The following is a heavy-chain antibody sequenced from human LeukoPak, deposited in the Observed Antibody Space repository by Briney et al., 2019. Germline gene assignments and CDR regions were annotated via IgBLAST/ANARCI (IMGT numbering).Heavy chain of an antibody. CDR2: ISPYNDYT. Sequence: ASVKVSCKSSGYTFDSYGISWVRQAPGQGLEWMGWISPYNDYTNYAQKFQGRVTMTTDTSTITAYMELRSLRSDDTAVYYCGRWYCSSTSCYAGPFDIWGQGTMVTVSS. J-gene: IGHJ3*02. D-gene: IGHD2-2*01. V-gene: IGHV1-18*04. CDR3: GRWYCSSTSCYAGPFDI. CDR1: GYTFDSYG.